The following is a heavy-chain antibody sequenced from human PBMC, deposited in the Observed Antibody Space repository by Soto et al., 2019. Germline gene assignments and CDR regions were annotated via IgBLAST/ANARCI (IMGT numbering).Heavy chain of an antibody. V-gene: IGHV4-59*08. D-gene: IGHD4-17*01. CDR2: IYYSGST. CDR1: GGSLSSYY. Sequence: SETLSLTCTVSGGSLSSYYWSWIRQPPGKGLEWIGYIYYSGSTNYNPSLKSRVTISVDTSKNQFSLKLSSVTAADTAVYYCARHDYGDSQNWFDPWGQGTLVTVSS. CDR3: ARHDYGDSQNWFDP. J-gene: IGHJ5*02.